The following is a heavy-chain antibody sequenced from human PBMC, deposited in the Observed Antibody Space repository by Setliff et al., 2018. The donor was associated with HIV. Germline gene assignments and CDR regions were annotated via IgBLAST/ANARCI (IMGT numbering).Heavy chain of an antibody. Sequence: GASVKVSCKASGYTFTSYGISWVRQAPGQGLEWMGWISAYNGNTNYAQKLQGRVTMTTDTSSSTAYLDLRSLRSDDTAVYYCARDSDNCWSGYYAAFDYWGQGTLVTVSS. CDR1: GYTFTSYG. CDR2: ISAYNGNT. V-gene: IGHV1-18*01. J-gene: IGHJ4*02. CDR3: ARDSDNCWSGYYAAFDY. D-gene: IGHD3-3*01.